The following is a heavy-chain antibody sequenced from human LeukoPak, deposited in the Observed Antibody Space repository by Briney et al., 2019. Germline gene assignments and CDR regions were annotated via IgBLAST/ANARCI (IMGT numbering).Heavy chain of an antibody. CDR3: ARAVKYRSGPLTDLLPYYFDY. Sequence: GASVKVSCKTSGYVFTDYYIHWVRQAPGQRLEWMGWINTGNGNTKYSQEFQGRVTITRDTSANTAYMELSSLRSEDMAVYYCARAVKYRSGPLTDLLPYYFDYWGQGTLVTVSS. CDR2: INTGNGNT. V-gene: IGHV1-3*03. J-gene: IGHJ4*02. CDR1: GYVFTDYY. D-gene: IGHD6-19*01.